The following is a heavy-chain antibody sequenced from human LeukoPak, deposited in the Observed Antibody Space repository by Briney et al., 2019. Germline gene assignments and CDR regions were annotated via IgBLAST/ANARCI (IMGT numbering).Heavy chain of an antibody. J-gene: IGHJ5*02. CDR2: INVRGDGT. CDR1: GFTFNSFA. V-gene: IGHV3-23*01. D-gene: IGHD6-19*01. CDR3: AKDYRYGSA. Sequence: GGSLRLSCAASGFTFNSFALTWVRQAPGRGLEWVSAINVRGDGTYYAESVRGRFTISRDNSKNTLYLQMNSLRAEDTALYYCAKDYRYGSAWGPGTLVVVSS.